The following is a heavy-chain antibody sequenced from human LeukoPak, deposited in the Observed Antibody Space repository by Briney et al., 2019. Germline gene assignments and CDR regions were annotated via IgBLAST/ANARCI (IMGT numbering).Heavy chain of an antibody. J-gene: IGHJ1*01. Sequence: GASVKFSCKVSGYTLTELSMHWVRQAPGKGLEWMGGFDPEDGETIYAQKFQGRVTMTEDTSTDTAYMELSSLRSEDTAVYYCATHSSGYYCVNPLWQHWGQGTLVTVSS. CDR1: GYTLTELS. CDR2: FDPEDGET. V-gene: IGHV1-24*01. D-gene: IGHD3-22*01. CDR3: ATHSSGYYCVNPLWQH.